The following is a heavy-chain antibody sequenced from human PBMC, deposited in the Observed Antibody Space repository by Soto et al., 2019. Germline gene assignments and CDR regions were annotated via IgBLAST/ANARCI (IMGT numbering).Heavy chain of an antibody. CDR2: IYKSATT. CDR3: ARGRYCLTGRCFPNWFDS. Sequence: TLSLTCSFSGDSISTVDYFWAWVRQPPGQALEYIGYIYKSATTYYNPSFESRVAISLDTSKSQFSLNVTSLTAADTAVYFCARGRYCLTGRCFPNWFDSWGQGTLVTVSS. CDR1: GDSISTVDYF. D-gene: IGHD2-15*01. J-gene: IGHJ5*01. V-gene: IGHV4-30-4*01.